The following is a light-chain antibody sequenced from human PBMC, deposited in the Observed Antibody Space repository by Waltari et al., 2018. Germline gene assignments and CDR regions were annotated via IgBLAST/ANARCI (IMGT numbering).Light chain of an antibody. CDR3: QAWDSSTGI. V-gene: IGLV3-1*01. CDR1: KLGDKY. Sequence: SYELTQSASVSVSPGQTASITCSGDKLGDKYASWYQQKPGQSPVLVMYQDSKRPSGIPERRSGSNSGNTATLTISGTQAMDEADYYCQAWDSSTGIFGGGTKLAVL. J-gene: IGLJ2*01. CDR2: QDS.